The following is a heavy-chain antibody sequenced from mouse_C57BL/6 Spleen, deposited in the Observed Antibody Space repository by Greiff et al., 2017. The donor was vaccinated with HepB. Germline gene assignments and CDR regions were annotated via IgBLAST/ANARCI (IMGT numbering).Heavy chain of an antibody. D-gene: IGHD2-4*01. Sequence: VQRVESGPGLVQPSQSLSITCTVSGFSLTSYGVHWVRQSPGKGLEWLGVIWSGGSTDYNAALISRLSISKNNSKSQVFFKMNSLQADDTAIYYCARFYYDYDGYFDVWGTGTTVTVSS. CDR2: IWSGGST. CDR3: ARFYYDYDGYFDV. CDR1: GFSLTSYG. J-gene: IGHJ1*03. V-gene: IGHV2-2*01.